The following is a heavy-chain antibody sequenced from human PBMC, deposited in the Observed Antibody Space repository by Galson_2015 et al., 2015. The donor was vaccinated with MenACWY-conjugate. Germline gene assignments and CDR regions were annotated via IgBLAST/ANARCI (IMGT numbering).Heavy chain of an antibody. J-gene: IGHJ4*02. CDR3: VKPDKDVSTGYWGYFDS. CDR1: GFVFSGHS. Sequence: SLRLSCAASGFVFSGHSMHWVRQAPGKGLEYPSGISSSGTNPYYAESVKGRSTISRDNSKNTLYLQITSLRVEDTAVYFCVKPDKDVSTGYWGYFDSWGQGTLVTVSS. V-gene: IGHV3-64D*08. D-gene: IGHD6-25*01. CDR2: ISSSGTNP.